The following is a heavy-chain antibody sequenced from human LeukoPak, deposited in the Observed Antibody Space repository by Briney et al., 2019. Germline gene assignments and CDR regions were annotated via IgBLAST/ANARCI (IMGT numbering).Heavy chain of an antibody. D-gene: IGHD1-26*01. CDR3: ARDKFPLVGATGDDGFDI. Sequence: GGSLRLSCAASGFTFTSYGMSWVRQAPGKGLEWVSAISGSGGTTYYADSVKGRFTISRDNSKNTLYLQMNSLRAEDTAVYYCARDKFPLVGATGDDGFDIWGQGTMVIVFS. CDR1: GFTFTSYG. CDR2: ISGSGGTT. J-gene: IGHJ3*02. V-gene: IGHV3-23*01.